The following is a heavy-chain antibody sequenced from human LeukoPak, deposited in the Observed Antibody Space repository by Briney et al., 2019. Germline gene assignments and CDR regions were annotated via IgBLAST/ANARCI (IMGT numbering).Heavy chain of an antibody. D-gene: IGHD1-1*01. V-gene: IGHV1-18*01. Sequence: GASVKVSCKASGYTFASFGITWVRQAPEQGLEWMGWINTHNGDTNYAQKLQGRVTMTTDTSTSTAYMELRSLRSDDTAVYYCARIIQLETHWFDPWGQGTLVTVSS. CDR2: INTHNGDT. CDR1: GYTFASFG. J-gene: IGHJ5*02. CDR3: ARIIQLETHWFDP.